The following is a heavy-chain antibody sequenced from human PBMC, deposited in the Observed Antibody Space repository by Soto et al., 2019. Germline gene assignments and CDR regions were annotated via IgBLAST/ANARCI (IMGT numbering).Heavy chain of an antibody. CDR3: ARGGVNNPGIPAAGEARY. Sequence: ASMKVSFKASVYTFTSYGINWLGQATVQVLEWMGWVKPNTGHTVYARMFQGRVTMTRNTSISTAYMELSSLRSEDTDMYYCARGGVNNPGIPAAGEARYWGQGLMVTVSS. D-gene: IGHD6-13*01. CDR2: VKPNTGHT. V-gene: IGHV1-8*01. J-gene: IGHJ4*02. CDR1: VYTFTSYG.